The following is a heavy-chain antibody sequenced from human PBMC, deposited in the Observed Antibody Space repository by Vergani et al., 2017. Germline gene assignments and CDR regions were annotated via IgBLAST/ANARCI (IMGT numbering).Heavy chain of an antibody. CDR3: ARDRSAAGTYYYYYYMDV. CDR1: GYTFTSYG. D-gene: IGHD6-13*01. J-gene: IGHJ6*03. Sequence: QVQLVQSGAEVKKPGASVKVSCKASGYTFTSYGISWVRQAPGQGREWMGWISAYNGNTNYAQKLQGIVTMTTDTSTSTAYMELRSLRSDDTAVYYCARDRSAAGTYYYYYYMDVWGKGTTVTVSS. CDR2: ISAYNGNT. V-gene: IGHV1-18*04.